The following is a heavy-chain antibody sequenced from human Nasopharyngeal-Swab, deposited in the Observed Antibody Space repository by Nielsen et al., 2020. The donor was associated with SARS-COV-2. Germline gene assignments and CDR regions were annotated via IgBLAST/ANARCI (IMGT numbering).Heavy chain of an antibody. CDR3: ASDPYYDTSDDAFDI. D-gene: IGHD3-22*01. Sequence: WIRQPPGKRLEWVSSISSSSSYIYYADSVKGRFTISRDNAKNSLYLQMNSLRAEDTAVYYCASDPYYDTSDDAFDIWGQGTMVTVSS. J-gene: IGHJ3*02. CDR2: ISSSSSYI. V-gene: IGHV3-21*01.